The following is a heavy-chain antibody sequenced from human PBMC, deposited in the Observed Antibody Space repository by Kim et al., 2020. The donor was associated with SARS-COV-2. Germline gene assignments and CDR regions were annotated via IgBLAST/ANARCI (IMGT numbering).Heavy chain of an antibody. J-gene: IGHJ6*02. Sequence: GGSLRLSCAASGFTFSSYEMNWVRQAPGKGLEWVSYISSSGSTIYYADSAMGRLTISRDDANNSLYLQMNSLRAEDTAVYYCARWMMKYYYGSGSSRGFGMDVWGQMATVTVSS. CDR3: ARWMMKYYYGSGSSRGFGMDV. V-gene: IGHV3-48*03. D-gene: IGHD3-10*01. CDR1: GFTFSSYE. CDR2: ISSSGSTI.